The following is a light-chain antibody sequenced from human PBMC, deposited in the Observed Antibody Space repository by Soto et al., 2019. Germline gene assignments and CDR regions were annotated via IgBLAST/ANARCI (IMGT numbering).Light chain of an antibody. J-gene: IGKJ1*01. V-gene: IGKV1-5*03. Sequence: DIQMTQSPSTLSASVGDRVTITCRASQSISSWLAWYQQKPGQAPTLLIYKASSLESGVPSRFGGSGSGTEFTLTISSLQPDDFATYYCQQYNSYSWTFGQGTQLEIK. CDR3: QQYNSYSWT. CDR1: QSISSW. CDR2: KAS.